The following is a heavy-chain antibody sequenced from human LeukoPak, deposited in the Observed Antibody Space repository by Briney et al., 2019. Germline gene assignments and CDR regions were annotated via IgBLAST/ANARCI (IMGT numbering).Heavy chain of an antibody. D-gene: IGHD2-2*01. Sequence: GGSLILSCAASRFTLSTYCMSCVRQAAGKGLEWVANIKQLGCEKYYVDSVKGRFTISRDNAKNSLYLQMNSLRAEDTAVYYCARIVVVPAAMKLYYYYGMDVWGQGTTVTVSS. J-gene: IGHJ6*02. CDR3: ARIVVVPAAMKLYYYYGMDV. V-gene: IGHV3-7*01. CDR2: IKQLGCEK. CDR1: RFTLSTYC.